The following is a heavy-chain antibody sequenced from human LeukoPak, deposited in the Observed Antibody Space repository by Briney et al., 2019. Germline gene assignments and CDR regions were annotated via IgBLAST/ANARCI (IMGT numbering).Heavy chain of an antibody. Sequence: GGSLRLSCAASGFTFSESWMGWVRQVPGQGLEWVAHINHEGGGIQYVDSVKGRFTISRDNAKGSVHLQMNSLRAEDTAIYYCATYINWVAGDVWGQGPRSSSL. J-gene: IGHJ6*02. CDR1: GFTFSESW. CDR3: ATYINWVAGDV. V-gene: IGHV3-7*01. CDR2: INHEGGGI. D-gene: IGHD1-1*01.